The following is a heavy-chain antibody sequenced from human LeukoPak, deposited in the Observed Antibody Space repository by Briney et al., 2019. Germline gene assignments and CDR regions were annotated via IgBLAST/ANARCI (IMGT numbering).Heavy chain of an antibody. D-gene: IGHD4-17*01. CDR3: ARDMTTVTTPDY. CDR1: GFTFSSYS. Sequence: GGSLRLSCAASGFTFSSYSMNWVRQAPGKGLEWVSSISSSSSYIYYADSVKGRFTISRDNAKNSLYLQMNSLRAEDTAVYYCARDMTTVTTPDYWGQGTLVTVSS. CDR2: ISSSSSYI. V-gene: IGHV3-21*01. J-gene: IGHJ4*02.